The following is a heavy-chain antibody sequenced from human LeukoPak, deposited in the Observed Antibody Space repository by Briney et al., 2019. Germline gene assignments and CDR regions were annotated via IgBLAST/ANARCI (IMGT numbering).Heavy chain of an antibody. CDR2: IYYTGST. D-gene: IGHD3-22*01. CDR1: GGSLSTYY. V-gene: IGHV4-59*01. J-gene: IGHJ5*02. Sequence: KPSETLSLTCTVSGGSLSTYYWSWIRQPPGKGLEWMGYIYYTGSTNYNPSLKSRVTISVDTSKNQFSLRLCSVTAADTAVYYCARASGGYFNNWFDPWGQGTLVTVSS. CDR3: ARASGGYFNNWFDP.